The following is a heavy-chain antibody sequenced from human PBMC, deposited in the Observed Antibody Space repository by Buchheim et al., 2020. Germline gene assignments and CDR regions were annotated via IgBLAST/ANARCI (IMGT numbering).Heavy chain of an antibody. V-gene: IGHV3-30*18. CDR2: ISYDGSNK. CDR1: GFTFSSYG. J-gene: IGHJ4*02. CDR3: AKDLYGSETFDY. D-gene: IGHD3-10*01. Sequence: QVQLVESGGGVVQPGRSLRLSCAASGFTFSSYGMHWVRQAPGKGLEWVAVISYDGSNKYYADSVKGRFTISRDNSTNTLYLQMNSLRAEDTAVYYCAKDLYGSETFDYWGQGTL.